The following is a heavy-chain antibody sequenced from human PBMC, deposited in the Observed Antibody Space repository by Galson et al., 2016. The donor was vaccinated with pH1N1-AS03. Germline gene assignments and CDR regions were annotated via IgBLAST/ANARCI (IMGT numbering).Heavy chain of an antibody. Sequence: SGAEVKKAGWSLRLSCAASGFSFSEYSMDWVRQTPGRGLEWLSFISTSGTTIYYADSVRGRFTISRDNAKNSLYLQMNSLRAEDTAVYYCARGWRENSFDMWGQGTMVTVSS. CDR2: ISTSGTTI. CDR3: ARGWRENSFDM. D-gene: IGHD2/OR15-2a*01. V-gene: IGHV3-48*04. CDR1: GFSFSEYS. J-gene: IGHJ3*02.